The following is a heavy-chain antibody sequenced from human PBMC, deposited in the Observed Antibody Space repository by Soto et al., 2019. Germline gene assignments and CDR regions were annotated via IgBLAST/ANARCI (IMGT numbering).Heavy chain of an antibody. Sequence: PSETLSLTCTVSDDSLTTNKYAWTWIRQNPEKGLEWIGCVYSNGNTRSSPSLQSRVSMSVDTSKSHFSLRLSSVTAADTAVYFCARASYFRPSGSYYFVSWGQGTLVTV. CDR1: DDSLTTNKYA. D-gene: IGHD3-10*01. J-gene: IGHJ4*02. V-gene: IGHV4-31*03. CDR3: ARASYFRPSGSYYFVS. CDR2: VYSNGNT.